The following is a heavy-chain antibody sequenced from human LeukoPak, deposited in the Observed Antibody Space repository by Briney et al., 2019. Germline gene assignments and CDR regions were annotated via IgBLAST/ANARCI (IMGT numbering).Heavy chain of an antibody. Sequence: ASVKVSCKASGYTFTSYYMHWVRQAPGQGLEWMGVINPSGGTTNYAQKFQGRVTMTRDTSTSTVYMELSSLRSEDTAVYYCARFAVHRRIAVTGQFGLDYWGRGTLVTVSS. CDR3: ARFAVHRRIAVTGQFGLDY. CDR1: GYTFTSYY. D-gene: IGHD6-19*01. V-gene: IGHV1-46*01. J-gene: IGHJ4*02. CDR2: INPSGGTT.